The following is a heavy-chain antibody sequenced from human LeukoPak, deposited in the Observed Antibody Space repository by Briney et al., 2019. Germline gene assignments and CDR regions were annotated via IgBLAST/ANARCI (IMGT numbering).Heavy chain of an antibody. CDR1: GGSISSSSYY. V-gene: IGHV4-39*07. D-gene: IGHD3-10*01. J-gene: IGHJ3*02. CDR3: ARDFTDYYGSGRGAFDI. CDR2: IYYSGST. Sequence: PSETLSLTCTVSGGSISSSSYYWGWIRQPPGKGLEWIGSIYYSGSTYYNPSLKSRVTISVDTSKNQFSLKLSSVTAADTAVYYCARDFTDYYGSGRGAFDIWGQGTMVTVSS.